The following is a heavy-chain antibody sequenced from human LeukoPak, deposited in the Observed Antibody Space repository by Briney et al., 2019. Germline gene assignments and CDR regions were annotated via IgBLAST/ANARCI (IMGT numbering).Heavy chain of an antibody. V-gene: IGHV3-49*04. D-gene: IGHD3-10*01. J-gene: IGHJ4*02. CDR2: IRGKVYGATT. CDR3: TSSFGQLSFFDY. CDR1: GFTFGGYS. Sequence: GGSLRLSCSTSGFTFGGYSMSWVRQAPGKGLEWVGFIRGKVYGATTEYAAPVKGRFTISRDDSKSIAYLQMNSLKTEDTAVYYCTSSFGQLSFFDYWGQGTLVTVSS.